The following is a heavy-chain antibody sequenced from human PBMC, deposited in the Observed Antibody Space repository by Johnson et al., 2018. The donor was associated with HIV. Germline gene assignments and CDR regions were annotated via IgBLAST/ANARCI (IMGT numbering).Heavy chain of an antibody. D-gene: IGHD1-26*01. Sequence: VQLVESGGGVVQPGRSLRLSCAASGFTFSSNYMSWVRQAPGKGLEWVSVIYSGGSTYYADSVKGRFTISRDNSKNTLYLQMNSLRAEDTAVYYCARCGTQEPYVDAFDIWGQGTMVTVSS. CDR3: ARCGTQEPYVDAFDI. J-gene: IGHJ3*02. V-gene: IGHV3-66*01. CDR1: GFTFSSNY. CDR2: IYSGGST.